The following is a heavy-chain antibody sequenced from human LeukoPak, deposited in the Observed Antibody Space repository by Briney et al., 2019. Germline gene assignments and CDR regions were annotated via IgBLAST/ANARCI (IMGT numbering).Heavy chain of an antibody. D-gene: IGHD6-13*01. CDR1: GGSVSSGSYY. CDR2: IYSSGST. V-gene: IGHV4-61*02. Sequence: PSETLSLTCTVSGGSVSSGSYYWNWIRQPAGKGLEWIGRIYSSGSTNYNPSLKSRVTISVDTSKNQFSLKLNSVTAADTAVYYCARGYSSWNPWGQGTLVTVSS. J-gene: IGHJ1*01. CDR3: ARGYSSWNP.